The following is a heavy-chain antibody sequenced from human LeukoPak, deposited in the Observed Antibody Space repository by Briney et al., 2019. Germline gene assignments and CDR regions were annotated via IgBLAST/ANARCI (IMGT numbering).Heavy chain of an antibody. CDR3: ARELDAFDI. CDR1: GFNFSSYG. Sequence: PGGSMRLSCAASGFNFSSYGMHWVRQAPGKGLEWVPVIWYDGSNKYYADSVKGRFTISRDNSKNTLYLQMNSLRAEDTAVYYCARELDAFDIWGQGTMVTVSS. CDR2: IWYDGSNK. J-gene: IGHJ3*02. V-gene: IGHV3-33*01.